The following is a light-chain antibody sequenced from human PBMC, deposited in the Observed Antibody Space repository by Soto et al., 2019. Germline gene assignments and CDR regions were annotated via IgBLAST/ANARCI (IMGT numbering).Light chain of an antibody. V-gene: IGKV1-33*01. CDR3: QQYDSLPLT. CDR1: QDISNY. J-gene: IGKJ5*01. Sequence: IHLIQSSTTLSVSLGPSDSNNCQASQDISNYLHWFQQKPGKAPQLLIFDVSNLQTGVPSRFSGGGSGTDFALTISSLEPEDIATYYCQQYDSLPLTFGQGTRLEIK. CDR2: DVS.